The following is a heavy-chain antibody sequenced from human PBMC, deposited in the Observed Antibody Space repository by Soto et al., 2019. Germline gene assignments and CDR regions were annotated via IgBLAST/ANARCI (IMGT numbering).Heavy chain of an antibody. CDR1: GDTFTDYY. CDR2: VNPSGGHT. CDR3: ERGGHVVVVTAALDS. V-gene: IGHV1-46*01. D-gene: IGHD2-21*02. J-gene: IGHJ4*02. Sequence: QVQLMQSGAEVKKPGASVKVSCKASGDTFTDYYIHWVRQAPGQGLEWMGTVNPSGGHTTYAQHFLGRGTMTRDTCTSRPYMELTSLTSDDTAIYYGERGGHVVVVTAALDSWGQGTLVTVSS.